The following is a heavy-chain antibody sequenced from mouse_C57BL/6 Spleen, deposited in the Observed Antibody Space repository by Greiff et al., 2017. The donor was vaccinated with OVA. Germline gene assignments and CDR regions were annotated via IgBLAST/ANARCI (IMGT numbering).Heavy chain of an antibody. J-gene: IGHJ3*01. D-gene: IGHD2-4*01. CDR3: TRASDYDWFAY. CDR1: GFTFSDAW. Sequence: EVMLVESGGGLVQPGGSMKLSCAASGFTFSDAWMDWVRQSPEKGLEWVAEIRNKANNHATYYAESVKGRFTISRDDSKSSVYLQMNSLRAEDTGIYYCTRASDYDWFAYWGQGTLVTVSA. V-gene: IGHV6-6*01. CDR2: IRNKANNHAT.